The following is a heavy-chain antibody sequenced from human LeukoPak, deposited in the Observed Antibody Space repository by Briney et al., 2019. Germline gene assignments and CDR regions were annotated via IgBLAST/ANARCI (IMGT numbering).Heavy chain of an antibody. J-gene: IGHJ4*02. V-gene: IGHV3-23*01. Sequence: GGSLRLSCAASGFTFSSYAMSWVRQSPGKGLEWVSAISVSGGRTYYADSVKGRFTISRDNSKSTLYIQMNSLRAEDTAVYYCARAKPKNMVRGLIMRRESRYYFDYWGQGTLVTVSS. CDR3: ARAKPKNMVRGLIMRRESRYYFDY. CDR2: ISVSGGRT. CDR1: GFTFSSYA. D-gene: IGHD3-10*01.